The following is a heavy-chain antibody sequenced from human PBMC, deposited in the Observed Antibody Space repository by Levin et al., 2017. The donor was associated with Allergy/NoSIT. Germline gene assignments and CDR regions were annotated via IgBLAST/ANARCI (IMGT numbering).Heavy chain of an antibody. CDR1: GFTFDDYA. CDR3: AKDTSIAAAGTD. V-gene: IGHV3-9*01. CDR2: ISWNSGSI. D-gene: IGHD6-13*01. Sequence: GGSLRLSCAASGFTFDDYAMHWVRQAPGKGLEWVSGISWNSGSIGYADSVKGRFTISRDNAKNSLYLQMNSLRAEDTALYYCAKDTSIAAAGTDWGQGTLVTVSS. J-gene: IGHJ4*02.